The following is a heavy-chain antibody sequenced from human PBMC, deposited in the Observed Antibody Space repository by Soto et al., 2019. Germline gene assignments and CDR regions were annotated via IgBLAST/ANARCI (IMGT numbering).Heavy chain of an antibody. V-gene: IGHV3-21*01. CDR2: ISSSSSYI. D-gene: IGHD2-2*01. Sequence: EVQLVESGGGLVKPGGSLRLSCAASGFTFSSYSMNWVRQAPGKGLEWVSSISSSSSYIYYADSVKGRFTISRDNAKNSLYLQMNSLRAEDTAVYYCARDVPAAMRAFDIWGQGTIVTVSS. CDR3: ARDVPAAMRAFDI. J-gene: IGHJ3*02. CDR1: GFTFSSYS.